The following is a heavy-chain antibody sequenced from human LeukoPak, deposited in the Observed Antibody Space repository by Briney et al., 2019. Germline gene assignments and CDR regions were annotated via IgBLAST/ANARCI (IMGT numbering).Heavy chain of an antibody. V-gene: IGHV3-48*04. CDR1: GFTFSTYS. Sequence: GGSLTLSCAASGFTFSTYSMNWGRHAPGKGLECVSYISSSSSTIYYADSVKGRFTISRDNAKNSLYLQMNSLRAEDTAVYYCARDGLSATGHALGGRRDGHHPVGYNWFDPWGQGTLVTVSS. D-gene: IGHD5-24*01. CDR3: ARDGLSATGHALGGRRDGHHPVGYNWFDP. CDR2: ISSSSSTI. J-gene: IGHJ5*02.